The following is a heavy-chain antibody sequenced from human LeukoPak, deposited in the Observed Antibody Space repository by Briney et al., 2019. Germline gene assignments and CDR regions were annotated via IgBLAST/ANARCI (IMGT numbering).Heavy chain of an antibody. V-gene: IGHV3-74*01. Sequence: PGGSLRLSCVASGFTFSNYGMHWVRQPPGKGLVWVSRIYVDGRTTNYADSVKGRFTISRDNAKNTVYLEMNSLSVEDTATYYCIRDFRSADLWGQGTLVTVTS. J-gene: IGHJ5*02. CDR2: IYVDGRTT. CDR1: GFTFSNYG. CDR3: IRDFRSADL.